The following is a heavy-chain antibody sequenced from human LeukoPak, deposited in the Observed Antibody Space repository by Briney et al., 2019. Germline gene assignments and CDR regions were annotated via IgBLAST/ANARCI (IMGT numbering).Heavy chain of an antibody. D-gene: IGHD1-7*01. CDR2: INPNCGGT. CDR3: ARDQTRRTGTTYYYYGMDV. J-gene: IGHJ6*02. CDR1: GYTFTGYY. V-gene: IGHV1-2*02. Sequence: VKVSCKASGYTFTGYYMHWVRQAPGQGLEWMGWINPNCGGTNYAQKFQGRVTMTRDTSISTAYMELSRLRSDDTAVYYCARDQTRRTGTTYYYYGMDVWGQGTTVTVSS.